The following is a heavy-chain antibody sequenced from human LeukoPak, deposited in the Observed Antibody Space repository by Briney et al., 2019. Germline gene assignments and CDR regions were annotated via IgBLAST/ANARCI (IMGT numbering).Heavy chain of an antibody. CDR2: ISSHKTYI. J-gene: IGHJ4*02. V-gene: IGHV3-21*01. D-gene: IGHD6-19*01. CDR1: GFTYSRYS. CDR3: AGIGVAGQFDY. Sequence: GGSLTLFCAASGFTYSRYSMHCLPHATGKGVVGVSYISSHKTYIYYADSVKDRFTISRDNAKSSLYLQMNSLRAEDTAVYYCAGIGVAGQFDYWGQGTLVTVSS.